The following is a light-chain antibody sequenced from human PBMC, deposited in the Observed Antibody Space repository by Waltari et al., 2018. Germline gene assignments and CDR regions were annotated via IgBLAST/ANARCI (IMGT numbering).Light chain of an antibody. CDR1: SSDVGSYNY. Sequence: QSALTQPPPASGSPGQSVTISCTGASSDVGSYNYVSWYQHHPGKAPKLLIYEGPKRPSGVPDRFSGSKSGTTASLTVSGRLAEDEADYYCSSYAGSTYYVFGTGTKVAVL. V-gene: IGLV2-8*01. J-gene: IGLJ1*01. CDR2: EGP. CDR3: SSYAGSTYYV.